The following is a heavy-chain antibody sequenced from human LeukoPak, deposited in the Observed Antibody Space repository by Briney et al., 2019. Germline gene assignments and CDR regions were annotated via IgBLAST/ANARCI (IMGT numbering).Heavy chain of an antibody. CDR3: AKAIFIAAADAFDC. V-gene: IGHV3-23*01. CDR2: ISGSGGST. Sequence: GASLRLSCAASGFTFSRYAMSWVRQAPGKGLEWVSAISGSGGSTYYADSVKGRFPISRDNSKNTLYLQMNSLRAEDTAVYYCAKAIFIAAADAFDCWGQGTLVTVSS. D-gene: IGHD6-13*01. J-gene: IGHJ4*02. CDR1: GFTFSRYA.